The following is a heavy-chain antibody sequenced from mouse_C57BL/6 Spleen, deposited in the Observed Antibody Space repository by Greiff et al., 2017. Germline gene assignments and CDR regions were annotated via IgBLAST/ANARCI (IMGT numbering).Heavy chain of an antibody. J-gene: IGHJ4*01. CDR2: INPNNGGT. D-gene: IGHD1-1*01. Sequence: EVQLQQSGPELVKPGASVKMSCKASGYTFTDYYMHWVKQSHGKSLEWIGYINPNNGGTSYNQKFKGKATLTVNKSSSTAYMELRSLTSEDSAVYYCAYYYGSRGAMDYWGQGTSGTVSS. V-gene: IGHV1-22*01. CDR1: GYTFTDYY. CDR3: AYYYGSRGAMDY.